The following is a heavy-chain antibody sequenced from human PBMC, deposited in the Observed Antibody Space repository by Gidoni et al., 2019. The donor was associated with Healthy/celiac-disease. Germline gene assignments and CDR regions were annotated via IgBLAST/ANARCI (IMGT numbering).Heavy chain of an antibody. D-gene: IGHD3-22*01. CDR2: INPNSGGT. Sequence: QVQLVQSGAEVKKPGASVTVSCKASGYTFNGYYMHWVRQAPGQGLEWMGWINPNSGGTNYAQKFQGRVTMTRDTSISTAYMELSRLRSDDTAVYYCARIPPAQYYYDSSGYAIPWGQGTLVTVSS. CDR3: ARIPPAQYYYDSSGYAIP. V-gene: IGHV1-2*02. J-gene: IGHJ5*02. CDR1: GYTFNGYY.